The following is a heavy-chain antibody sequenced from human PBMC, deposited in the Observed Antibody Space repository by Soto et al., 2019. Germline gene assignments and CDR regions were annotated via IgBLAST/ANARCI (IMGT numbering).Heavy chain of an antibody. J-gene: IGHJ6*02. CDR2: ISSSSSTI. V-gene: IGHV3-48*01. CDR1: GFTFSSYS. Sequence: GGSLRLSCAASGFTFSSYSMNWVRQAPGKGLEWVSYISSSSSTIYYVDSVKGRFTISRDNAKNSLYLQMNSLRGEDTAVYYCARDRAGAQYGLDVWGQGTTVTVSS. CDR3: ARDRAGAQYGLDV. D-gene: IGHD1-26*01.